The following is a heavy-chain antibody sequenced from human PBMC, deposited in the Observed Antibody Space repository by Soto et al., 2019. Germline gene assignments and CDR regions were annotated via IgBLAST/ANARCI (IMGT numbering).Heavy chain of an antibody. CDR2: IIPLFGAA. CDR3: GSGINDYGASIDS. CDR1: GGTFSSYA. J-gene: IGHJ4*02. V-gene: IGHV1-69*01. D-gene: IGHD4-17*01. Sequence: QVQLVQSGAAVKKPGSSVKVSCKVSGGTFSSYAISWVRQAPGQGLEWMGVIIPLFGAAKYAQKFQGRVTIAADGAASTVYMEQSGLRSDDTAVYDCGSGINDYGASIDSWGQGSLVSVSS.